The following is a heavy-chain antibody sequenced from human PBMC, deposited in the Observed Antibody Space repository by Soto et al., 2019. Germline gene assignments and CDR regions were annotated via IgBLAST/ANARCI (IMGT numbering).Heavy chain of an antibody. J-gene: IGHJ4*02. V-gene: IGHV4-39*01. D-gene: IGHD6-19*01. Sequence: SETLSLTCSVSGASISSSSYYWGWIRQPPGKGLEWIGYMYHSGSTYYNPSLKSRVTIFGDTSKNQFSLKLSSVTAADTAVYYCARQSGWYGDMLDYWGQGTLVTVSS. CDR3: ARQSGWYGDMLDY. CDR1: GASISSSSYY. CDR2: MYHSGST.